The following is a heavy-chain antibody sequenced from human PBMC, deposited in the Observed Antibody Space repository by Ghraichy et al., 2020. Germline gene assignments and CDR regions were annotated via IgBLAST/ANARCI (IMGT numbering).Heavy chain of an antibody. CDR3: ARPAGVSYCSGGSCYSGSIDY. D-gene: IGHD2-15*01. J-gene: IGHJ4*02. Sequence: GGSLRLSCAASGFTFSDYYMSWIRQAPGKGLEWVSYISSSGSTIYYADSVKGRFTISRDNAKNSLYLQMNSLRAEDTAVYYCARPAGVSYCSGGSCYSGSIDYWGQGTLVTVSS. V-gene: IGHV3-11*01. CDR1: GFTFSDYY. CDR2: ISSSGSTI.